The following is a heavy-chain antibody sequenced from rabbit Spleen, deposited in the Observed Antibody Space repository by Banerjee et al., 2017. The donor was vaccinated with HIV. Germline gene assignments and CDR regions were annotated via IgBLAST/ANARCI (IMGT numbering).Heavy chain of an antibody. CDR1: GIDFTNYY. Sequence: QLTETGGGLVQPGGSLTLSCKASGIDFTNYYITWVRQAPGKGLEWIGIIYAAKGSTDYASWVNGRFTISSDNAQSTVDLKMTSLTAADTATYFCARDTGSSFSSYGMDLWGQGTLVTVS. CDR3: ARDTGSSFSSYGMDL. D-gene: IGHD8-1*01. V-gene: IGHV1S7*01. J-gene: IGHJ6*01. CDR2: IYAAKGST.